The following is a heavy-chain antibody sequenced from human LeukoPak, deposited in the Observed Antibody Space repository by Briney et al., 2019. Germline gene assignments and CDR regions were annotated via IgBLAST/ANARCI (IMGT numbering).Heavy chain of an antibody. CDR3: ARRGAVYGGNDFDY. CDR2: IYYREST. CDR1: HGSISNYY. J-gene: IGHJ4*02. Sequence: EPLSLTCTVSHGSISNYYWSWIRQSTGKGREWIGSIYYRESTNYNPSLKSRVTMSVDTSKNQISLKLSSVTASNAAVYYCARRGAVYGGNDFDYWGQGILVTVSS. V-gene: IGHV4-59*08. D-gene: IGHD4-23*01.